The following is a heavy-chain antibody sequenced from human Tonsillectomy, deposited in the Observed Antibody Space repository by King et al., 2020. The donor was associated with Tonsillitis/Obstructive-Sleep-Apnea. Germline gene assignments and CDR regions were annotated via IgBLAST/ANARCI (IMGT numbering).Heavy chain of an antibody. V-gene: IGHV2-5*02. CDR2: IYWDDDK. CDR1: GFSLSTSGVS. CDR3: ANVAPLVGQWLAYFDY. J-gene: IGHJ4*02. Sequence: ITLKESGPTLVKPTQTLTLTCTFSGFSLSTSGVSVGWIRQPPGKALEWLALIYWDDDKRYSPSLKSRLTITKDTSKNQVVLTMTNMDPVDTGTYYCANVAPLVGQWLAYFDYWGQGTLVTVSS. D-gene: IGHD6-19*01.